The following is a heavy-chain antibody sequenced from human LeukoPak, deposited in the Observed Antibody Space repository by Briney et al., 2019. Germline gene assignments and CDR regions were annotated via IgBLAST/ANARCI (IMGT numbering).Heavy chain of an antibody. D-gene: IGHD4/OR15-4a*01. CDR1: GFTFSSFE. Sequence: GGSLRLSCAASGFTFSSFEMNWVRQAPGKGLEWVSYIGRSGSTIYYADSVKGRFTISRDNSKNTLYLQMNSLRAEDTAVYYCARRAGAYSHPYDYWGQGTLVTVSS. CDR3: ARRAGAYSHPYDY. V-gene: IGHV3-48*03. J-gene: IGHJ4*02. CDR2: IGRSGSTI.